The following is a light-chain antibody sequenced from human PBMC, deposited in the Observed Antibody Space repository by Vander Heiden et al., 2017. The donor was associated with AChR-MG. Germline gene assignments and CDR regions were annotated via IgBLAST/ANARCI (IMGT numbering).Light chain of an antibody. Sequence: IAFTQSPVTLTLSPGGRATLACRAREGVSSSYVAWYQQEPGQAPRILIGGASSRATGIPVRFSGSGAGTDFTLTISRLEPEEFAVYYCHQNGSSPLAFPGGTKVEIK. CDR3: HQNGSSPLA. CDR2: GAS. V-gene: IGKV3-20*01. CDR1: EGVSSSY. J-gene: IGKJ4*01.